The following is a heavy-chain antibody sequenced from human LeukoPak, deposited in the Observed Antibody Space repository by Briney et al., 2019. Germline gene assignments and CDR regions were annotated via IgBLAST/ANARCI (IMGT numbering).Heavy chain of an antibody. V-gene: IGHV3-9*03. CDR2: ISWNSGSI. J-gene: IGHJ6*03. CDR1: GFTFDDYA. Sequence: GRSLRLSCPASGFTFDDYAMHWVRQAPGKGLEWVSGISWNSGSIGYADSVKGRFTISRDNAKNSLYLQMNSLRAEDMALYYCAKAESYYYYMDVWGKGTTVTVSS. CDR3: AKAESYYYYMDV.